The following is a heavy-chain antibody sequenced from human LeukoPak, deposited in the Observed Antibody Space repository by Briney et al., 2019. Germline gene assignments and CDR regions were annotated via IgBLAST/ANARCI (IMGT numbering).Heavy chain of an antibody. Sequence: ASVKVSCKASGYTFTSYAMHWVRQAPGQRLEWMGWINAGNGNTKYSQKFQGRVTITRDTSASTAYMELSSLRSEDTAVYYCARDSLTYYYAFDIWGQGTMVTVSS. CDR2: INAGNGNT. CDR3: ARDSLTYYYAFDI. D-gene: IGHD3-10*01. V-gene: IGHV1-3*01. J-gene: IGHJ3*02. CDR1: GYTFTSYA.